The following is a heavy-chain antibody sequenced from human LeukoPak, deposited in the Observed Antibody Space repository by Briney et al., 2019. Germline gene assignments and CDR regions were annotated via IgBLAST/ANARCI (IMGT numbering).Heavy chain of an antibody. J-gene: IGHJ4*02. V-gene: IGHV3-53*01. CDR3: ARVGSHWHYVY. D-gene: IGHD3-10*01. CDR1: GFTVSSNY. Sequence: GGSLRLSCAASGFTVSSNYMSWVRQAPGKGLEWVSVIYSGGSTYYADSVKGRFTISRDNPKNTLYLQMNSLRAEDTAVYYCARVGSHWHYVYWGQGTVVTVSS. CDR2: IYSGGST.